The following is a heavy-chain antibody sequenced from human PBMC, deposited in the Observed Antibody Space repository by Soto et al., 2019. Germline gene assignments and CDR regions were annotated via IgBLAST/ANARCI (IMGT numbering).Heavy chain of an antibody. CDR2: ISLSGSTI. CDR1: GFAFSNYE. V-gene: IGHV3-48*03. CDR3: ARESVSASPNFFDY. Sequence: EVQLVESGGGLVQPGGSLRLSCAASGFAFSNYEMNWVRQAPGKGLEWVSYISLSGSTIYYADSVKGRFTISRDDAKNSLYRQMDSLRADDTAVYDGARESVSASPNFFDYWGQGTLVPVSS. D-gene: IGHD3-3*02. J-gene: IGHJ4*02.